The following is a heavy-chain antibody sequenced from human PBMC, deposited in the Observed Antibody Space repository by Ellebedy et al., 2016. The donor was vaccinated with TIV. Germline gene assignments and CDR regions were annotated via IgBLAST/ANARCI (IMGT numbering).Heavy chain of an antibody. D-gene: IGHD5-24*01. J-gene: IGHJ3*01. CDR1: GFAFSSFA. Sequence: PGGSLRLSCGAFGFAFSSFAIGRVRRTPGKGLEGVSGLYGSGRGIWYSESVKGRFTISRDNSKNTVYLQMNSLRAEDTGIYYCVKDQIAGDGKWVFDLWGQGTMVTVSS. CDR2: LYGSGRGI. V-gene: IGHV3-23*01. CDR3: VKDQIAGDGKWVFDL.